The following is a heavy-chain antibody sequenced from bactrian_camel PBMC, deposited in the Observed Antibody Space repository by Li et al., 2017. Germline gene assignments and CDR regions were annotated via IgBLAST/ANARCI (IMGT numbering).Heavy chain of an antibody. V-gene: IGHV3S1*01. CDR1: GYTYSSYC. CDR2: IYTGSGAT. D-gene: IGHD3*01. J-gene: IGHJ6*01. Sequence: HVQLVESGGGSVQAGGSLRLSCAASGYTYSSYCMGWFRQAPGKGPEGVAAIYTGSGATWYHDSVKGRFTISHDMVKNIVYLQIDSLKPDDTGIYYCAAEVAPSTAGYCWTGLLLDFGHRGQGTQVTVS. CDR3: AAEVAPSTAGYCWTGLLLDFGH.